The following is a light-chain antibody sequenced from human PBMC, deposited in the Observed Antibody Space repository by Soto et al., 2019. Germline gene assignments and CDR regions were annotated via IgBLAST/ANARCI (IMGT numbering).Light chain of an antibody. Sequence: GDRVTITCRASQGIAPYLAWFQQKPGKVPKLLIYATSTLQSGVPSRFSGSGSRTDFTLTINSLQPEDVGTYYCQKYNSAPLTFGGGTKVEIK. CDR1: QGIAPY. CDR2: ATS. CDR3: QKYNSAPLT. V-gene: IGKV1-27*01. J-gene: IGKJ4*01.